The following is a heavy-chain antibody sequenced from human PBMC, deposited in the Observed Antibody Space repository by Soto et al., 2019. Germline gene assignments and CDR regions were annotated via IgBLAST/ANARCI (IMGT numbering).Heavy chain of an antibody. V-gene: IGHV3-23*01. J-gene: IGHJ4*02. D-gene: IGHD2-15*01. CDR2: ISGSGGST. CDR3: AKAPDCSGGSCYSYYFDY. Sequence: GGSLRLSCAASGFTFSSYAMSWVRQAPGKGLEWVSAISGSGGSTYYADSVKGRFTISRDNSKSTLYLQMNSLRAEDTAVYYCAKAPDCSGGSCYSYYFDYWGQGTLVTVSS. CDR1: GFTFSSYA.